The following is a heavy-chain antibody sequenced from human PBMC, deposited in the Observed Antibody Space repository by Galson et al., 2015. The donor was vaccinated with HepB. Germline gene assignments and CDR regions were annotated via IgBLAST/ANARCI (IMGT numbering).Heavy chain of an antibody. D-gene: IGHD2-2*01. CDR2: IRYDGSNK. CDR1: GFTFSSYG. CDR3: ARTHCSSTSCYLGLELGDDAFDI. J-gene: IGHJ3*02. Sequence: SLRLSCAASGFTFSSYGMHWVRQAPGKGLEWVAFIRYDGSNKYYADSVKGRFTISRDNSKSTLYLQMNSLRSEDTAVYYCARTHCSSTSCYLGLELGDDAFDIWGQGTMVTVSS. V-gene: IGHV3-30*02.